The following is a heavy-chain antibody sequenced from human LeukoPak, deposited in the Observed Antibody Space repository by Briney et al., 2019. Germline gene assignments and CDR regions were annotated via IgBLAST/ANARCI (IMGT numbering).Heavy chain of an antibody. CDR2: IYRSGST. V-gene: IGHV4-38-2*02. D-gene: IGHD2-2*01. CDR1: GYSISSGYY. Sequence: SETLSLTCTVSGYSISSGYYWGWIRQPPGKGLEWIGTIYRSGSTYYNPSLKSRVTISVDTSKNQFSLKLTSVTAADTAVYYCARVRGYCSSTICYRYYFDYWGQGTLVTVSS. J-gene: IGHJ4*02. CDR3: ARVRGYCSSTICYRYYFDY.